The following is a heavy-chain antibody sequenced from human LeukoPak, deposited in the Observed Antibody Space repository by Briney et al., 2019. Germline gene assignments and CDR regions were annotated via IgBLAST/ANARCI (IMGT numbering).Heavy chain of an antibody. CDR3: AKDQRYWAV. CDR1: GFTFSNYA. D-gene: IGHD2-15*01. Sequence: GGSLRRSCAVSGFTFSNYAMSWVRQAPGKGLEWVSGVSTSGVDTYYADSVKGRFTISRDNSKNTLYLQMNSLRAEDTAVYYCAKDQRYWAVWGQGTTVTVSS. CDR2: VSTSGVDT. J-gene: IGHJ6*02. V-gene: IGHV3-23*01.